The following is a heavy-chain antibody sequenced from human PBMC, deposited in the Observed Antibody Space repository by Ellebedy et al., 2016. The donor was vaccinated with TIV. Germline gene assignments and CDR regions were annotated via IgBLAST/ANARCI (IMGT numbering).Heavy chain of an antibody. Sequence: GESLKIPCAASGLTFSSHAMSWVRQAPGKGLEWVSSITESGGNTYYADAVKGRFNISRDNSKDTLFLQMNSLRAEDTAIYFCARDPVGVGPAFDVWGQGTMVTVSS. V-gene: IGHV3-23*01. CDR3: ARDPVGVGPAFDV. J-gene: IGHJ3*01. CDR1: GLTFSSHA. CDR2: ITESGGNT. D-gene: IGHD4-23*01.